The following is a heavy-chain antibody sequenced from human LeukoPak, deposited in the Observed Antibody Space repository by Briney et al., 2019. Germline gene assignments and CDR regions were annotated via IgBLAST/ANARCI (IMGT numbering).Heavy chain of an antibody. CDR1: GFTFSSYA. D-gene: IGHD6-13*01. CDR3: ARGAEGVAATDSNFDY. CDR2: ISGSGGST. J-gene: IGHJ4*02. V-gene: IGHV3-23*01. Sequence: GGSLRLSCAASGFTFSSYAMNWVRQAPGKGLEWVSAISGSGGSTYYADSVKGRFTISRDNARNSLYLQMNSLRAEDTAVFYCARGAEGVAATDSNFDYWGQGTLVTVSS.